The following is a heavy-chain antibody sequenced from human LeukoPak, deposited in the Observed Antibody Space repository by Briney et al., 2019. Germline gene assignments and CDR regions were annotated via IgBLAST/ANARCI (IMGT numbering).Heavy chain of an antibody. CDR3: ARGIDVQLLSNWFDP. Sequence: ASVKVSCKASGYTFTSDDINWVRQATGQGLEWMGWMNPNIGNTAYAQKFQGRVTITRNTSKSTAYMELSSLRSEDTAVYYCARGIDVQLLSNWFDPWGQGTLVTVSS. CDR1: GYTFTSDD. D-gene: IGHD2-2*01. CDR2: MNPNIGNT. J-gene: IGHJ5*02. V-gene: IGHV1-8*01.